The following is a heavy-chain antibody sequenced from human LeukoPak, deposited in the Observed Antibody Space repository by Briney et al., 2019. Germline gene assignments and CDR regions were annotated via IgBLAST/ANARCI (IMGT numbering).Heavy chain of an antibody. CDR3: ARVRDSGTYIDC. J-gene: IGHJ4*02. V-gene: IGHV4-34*01. D-gene: IGHD1-26*01. Sequence: SETLSLTCAVYGGSFSGYYWSWIRQPPGKGLEWIGEINHSGSTNYNPSLESRVTISVDTSKNQFSLKLSSVTAADTAVYYCARVRDSGTYIDCWGQGTLVTVSS. CDR1: GGSFSGYY. CDR2: INHSGST.